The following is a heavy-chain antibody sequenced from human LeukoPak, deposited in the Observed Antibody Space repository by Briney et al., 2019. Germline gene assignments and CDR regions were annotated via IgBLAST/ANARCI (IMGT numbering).Heavy chain of an antibody. D-gene: IGHD3-10*01. CDR2: INPNSGGT. CDR1: GYTFTGYY. J-gene: IGHJ6*02. CDR3: ARDPRQIYYGSTYYYYGMDV. Sequence: GASVKVSCKASGYTFTGYYMHWVRQAPGQGLEWMGWINPNSGGTNYAQKFQGWVTMTRDTSISTAYVELSRLRSDDTAVYYCARDPRQIYYGSTYYYYGMDVWGQGTTVTVSS. V-gene: IGHV1-2*04.